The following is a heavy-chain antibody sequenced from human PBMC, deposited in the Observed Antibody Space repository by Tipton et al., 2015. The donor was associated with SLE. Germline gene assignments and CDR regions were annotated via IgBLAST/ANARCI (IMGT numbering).Heavy chain of an antibody. J-gene: IGHJ4*02. Sequence: TLSLTCTVSSYSISSGYYWGWIRQPPGKGLEWIGSIYHSGSIYYSGNTYYNPSPESRVTISADTFKNQFSLKVTSVTAADTAVYFCARIHPNIYGDYDPFDYWGQGILVTVSS. CDR3: ARIHPNIYGDYDPFDY. CDR1: SYSISSGYY. D-gene: IGHD4-17*01. CDR2: IYYSGNT. V-gene: IGHV4-38-2*02.